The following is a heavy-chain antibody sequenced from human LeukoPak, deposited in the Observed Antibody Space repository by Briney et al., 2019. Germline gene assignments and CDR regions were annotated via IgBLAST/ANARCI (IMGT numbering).Heavy chain of an antibody. CDR1: GGSFSGYY. CDR2: INHSGST. V-gene: IGHV4-34*01. J-gene: IGHJ4*02. D-gene: IGHD3-10*01. Sequence: PSETLSLTCAVYGGSFSGYYWSWIRQPPGKGLEWIGEINHSGSTNYNPSLKSRVTISVDTSKNQFSLKLSSVTVADTAVYYCAREATTQDYYGSGSYYRLKTGNDYWGQGTLVTVSS. CDR3: AREATTQDYYGSGSYYRLKTGNDY.